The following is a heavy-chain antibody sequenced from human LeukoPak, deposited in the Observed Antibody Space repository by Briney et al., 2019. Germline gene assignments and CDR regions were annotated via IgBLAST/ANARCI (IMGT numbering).Heavy chain of an antibody. Sequence: HSGGSLRLSCAASGFTFSSYAMHWVRQAPGKGLEWVAVISYDGSNKYYADSVKGRFTISRDNSKNTLYLQMNSLRAEDTAVYYCAGTRPRFSGSYYLDYWGQGTLVTVSS. V-gene: IGHV3-30-3*01. CDR2: ISYDGSNK. CDR3: AGTRPRFSGSYYLDY. CDR1: GFTFSSYA. D-gene: IGHD1-26*01. J-gene: IGHJ4*02.